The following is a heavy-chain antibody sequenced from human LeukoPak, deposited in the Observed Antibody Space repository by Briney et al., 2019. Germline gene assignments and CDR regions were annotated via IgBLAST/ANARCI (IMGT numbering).Heavy chain of an antibody. V-gene: IGHV4-39*07. CDR2: FYYSGST. D-gene: IGHD5-12*01. CDR1: GVSISSSSYY. CDR3: TRVSGYDWESFYDY. Sequence: PAETLSLTCTVSGVSISSSSYYWGWIRQPPGKGLEWIGSFYYSGSTYYNPSLKSRVTISGDTSKNQFSLKLSSVTAADTAVYYCTRVSGYDWESFYDYWGQGTLVTVSS. J-gene: IGHJ4*02.